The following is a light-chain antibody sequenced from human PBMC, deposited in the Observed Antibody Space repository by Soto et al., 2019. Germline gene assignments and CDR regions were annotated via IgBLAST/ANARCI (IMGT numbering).Light chain of an antibody. Sequence: EIVVTQSPGTLSLSPGERATLSCRASQSVAGSQVAWYQQKVGQAPRLLMYGASSRATGIPDRFSGSGSGTAFTLTITRLEPEDFAVYYCQQYGSPPLTFGGGTKVEI. V-gene: IGKV3-20*01. CDR3: QQYGSPPLT. CDR1: QSVAGSQ. CDR2: GAS. J-gene: IGKJ4*01.